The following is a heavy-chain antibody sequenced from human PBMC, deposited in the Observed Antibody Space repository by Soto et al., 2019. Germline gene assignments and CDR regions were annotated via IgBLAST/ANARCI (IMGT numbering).Heavy chain of an antibody. J-gene: IGHJ6*01. CDR1: GGSISSDGYS. CDR2: IYQSGST. Sequence: SETLSLTCAVSGGSISSDGYSWSWIRQPPGKGLEWIGYIYQSGSTYYNPALTSRVTISVDRSKDQFSLKLIAVTAAVTAVYYCARGSTDYYSAITGYHGSGYHYYGMDVREQGSMSTV. CDR3: ARGSTDYYSAITGYHGSGYHYYGMDV. D-gene: IGHD3-22*01. V-gene: IGHV4-30-2*01.